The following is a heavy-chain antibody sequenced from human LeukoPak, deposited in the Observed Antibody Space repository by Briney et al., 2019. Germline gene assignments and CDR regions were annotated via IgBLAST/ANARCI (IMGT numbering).Heavy chain of an antibody. V-gene: IGHV1-2*02. Sequence: ASVKVSCKASGYTFTSYYMHWVRQAPGQGLEWMGWINPNSGGTNYAQKFQGRVTMTRDTSISTAYMELSRLRSDDTAVYYCARAPEYYDFWSGYLNWGQGTLVTVSS. CDR1: GYTFTSYY. CDR2: INPNSGGT. D-gene: IGHD3-3*01. CDR3: ARAPEYYDFWSGYLN. J-gene: IGHJ4*02.